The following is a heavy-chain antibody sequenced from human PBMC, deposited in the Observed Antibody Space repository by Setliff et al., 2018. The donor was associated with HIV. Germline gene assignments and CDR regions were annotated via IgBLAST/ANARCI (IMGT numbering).Heavy chain of an antibody. J-gene: IGHJ5*02. CDR1: GGSISSSSSY. CDR3: ARENYGSGSLGAFDP. V-gene: IGHV4-39*07. D-gene: IGHD3-10*01. CDR2: IDYSGST. Sequence: SSETLSLTCTVSGGSISSSSSYWGWIRQPPGKGLEWIGSIDYSGSTNNNPSLKSRVTISVDTSKNQFSLKLSSVTAADTAVYYCARENYGSGSLGAFDPWGQGTLVTVSS.